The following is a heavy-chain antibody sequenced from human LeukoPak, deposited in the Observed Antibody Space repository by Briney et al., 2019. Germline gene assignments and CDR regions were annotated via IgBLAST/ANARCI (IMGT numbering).Heavy chain of an antibody. J-gene: IGHJ6*02. V-gene: IGHV1-69*05. CDR2: IIPIFGTA. CDR1: GGTFSSYA. D-gene: IGHD6-6*01. CDR3: ARGPSQYSTVYYYYGMDV. Sequence: SVKVSCKASGGTFSSYAISWVRQAPGQGLEWMGGIIPIFGTANYAQKFQGRVTMTRDTSTSTVYMELCSLRSEDTAVYYCARGPSQYSTVYYYYGMDVWGQGTTVTVSS.